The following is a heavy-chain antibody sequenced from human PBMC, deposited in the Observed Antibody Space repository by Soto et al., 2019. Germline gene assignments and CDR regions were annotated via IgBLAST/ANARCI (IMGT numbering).Heavy chain of an antibody. V-gene: IGHV1-18*04. CDR1: GYTFTSYG. Sequence: ASVKVSCKASGYTFTSYGISWVRQAPGQGLEWMGWISAYNGNTNYAQKLQGRVTMTTDTSTSTAYMELRSLRSDDTAVCYCARWESAAGYYYYGMDVWGQGTTVTVSS. J-gene: IGHJ6*02. CDR2: ISAYNGNT. CDR3: ARWESAAGYYYYGMDV. D-gene: IGHD2-2*01.